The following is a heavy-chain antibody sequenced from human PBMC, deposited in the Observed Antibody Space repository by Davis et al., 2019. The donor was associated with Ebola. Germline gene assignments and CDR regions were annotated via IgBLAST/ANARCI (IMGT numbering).Heavy chain of an antibody. V-gene: IGHV1-18*01. CDR3: ARDIVLVPAASSIDY. Sequence: AASVKVSCKASGYTFTSYGISWVRQAPGQGLEWMGWISAYNGNTNYAQKLQGRATMTTDTSTSTAYMELRSLRSDDTAVYYCARDIVLVPAASSIDYWGQGTLVTVSS. CDR2: ISAYNGNT. D-gene: IGHD2-2*01. J-gene: IGHJ4*02. CDR1: GYTFTSYG.